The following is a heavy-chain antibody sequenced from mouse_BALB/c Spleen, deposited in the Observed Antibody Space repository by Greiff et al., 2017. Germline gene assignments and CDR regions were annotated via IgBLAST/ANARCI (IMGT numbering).Heavy chain of an antibody. D-gene: IGHD3-1*01. Sequence: EVQLVESGGGLVKPGGSLKLSCAASGFTFSSYTMSWVRQSPEKRLEWVATISSGGSYTYYPDSVKGRFTISRDNAKNTLYLQMSSLKSEDTAMYYCTRDEGYYWYFDVWGAGTTVTVSS. V-gene: IGHV5-6-4*01. J-gene: IGHJ1*01. CDR1: GFTFSSYT. CDR3: TRDEGYYWYFDV. CDR2: ISSGGSYT.